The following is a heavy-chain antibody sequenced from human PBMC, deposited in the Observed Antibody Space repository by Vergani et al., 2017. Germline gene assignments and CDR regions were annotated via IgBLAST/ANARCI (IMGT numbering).Heavy chain of an antibody. CDR1: GGSISSYY. Sequence: QVQLQESGPGLGKPSETLSLTCTVSGGSISSYYWSWIRQPPGKGLEWIGYIYYSGSTNYNPALKSRVTISVDTSKNQFSLKLSSVTAADTAVYYCARGSGAVAGTHIDYWGQGTLVTVSS. D-gene: IGHD6-19*01. CDR2: IYYSGST. V-gene: IGHV4-59*01. CDR3: ARGSGAVAGTHIDY. J-gene: IGHJ4*02.